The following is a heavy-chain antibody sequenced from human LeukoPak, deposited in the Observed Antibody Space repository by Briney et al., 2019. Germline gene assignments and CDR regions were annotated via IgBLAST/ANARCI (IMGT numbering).Heavy chain of an antibody. CDR1: AFSFSSYS. CDR2: VNIDGTEQ. D-gene: IGHD2-15*01. J-gene: IGHJ3*01. CDR3: ARLDAAGRVLNA. V-gene: IGHV3-7*01. Sequence: GGSLRLSCASSAFSFSSYSISWVRQALGKGLEWVANVNIDGTEQHFVDTVEGRFSISRDNAKRSLFLQMNSLRADDTAVYYCARLDAAGRVLNAWGQGTMVSVSS.